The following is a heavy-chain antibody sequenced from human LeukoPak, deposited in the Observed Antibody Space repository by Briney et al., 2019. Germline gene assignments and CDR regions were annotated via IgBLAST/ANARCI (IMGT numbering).Heavy chain of an antibody. Sequence: HWASVKVYCKASGYTFTSYDIDWVRQATGQGLEWMGWMNPNSGNTGYAQKFQGRVTMTRNTSISTAYMELSSLRSENTAVYYCARGYSSSWYIYYYYGMDVWGQGTTVTVSS. CDR1: GYTFTSYD. V-gene: IGHV1-8*01. D-gene: IGHD6-13*01. CDR3: ARGYSSSWYIYYYYGMDV. CDR2: MNPNSGNT. J-gene: IGHJ6*02.